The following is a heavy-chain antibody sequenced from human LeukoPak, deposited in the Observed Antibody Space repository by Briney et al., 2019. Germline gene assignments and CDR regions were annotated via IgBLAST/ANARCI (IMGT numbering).Heavy chain of an antibody. V-gene: IGHV3-7*01. Sequence: GGSLRLSCAASGFTFSSYWMSWVRQAPGKGLEWVANIKQDGSEKDCVDSVKGRFTISRDTAKNSLYLQMNSLRAEDTAVYYCARARGRFGELLRGVAFDIWGQGTMVTVSS. J-gene: IGHJ3*02. D-gene: IGHD3-10*01. CDR3: ARARGRFGELLRGVAFDI. CDR1: GFTFSSYW. CDR2: IKQDGSEK.